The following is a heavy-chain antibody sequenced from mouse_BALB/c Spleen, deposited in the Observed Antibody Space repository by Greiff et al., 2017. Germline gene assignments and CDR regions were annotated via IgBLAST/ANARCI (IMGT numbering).Heavy chain of an antibody. CDR2: IYPSDSYT. CDR1: GYTFTSYW. Sequence: QVQLQQPGAELVRPGASVKLSCKASGYTFTSYWINWVKQRPGQGLEWIGNIYPSDSYTNYNQKFKDKATLTVDKSSSTAYMQLSSPTSEDSAVYYCTRSYYYGSSPYAMDYWGQGTSVTVSS. CDR3: TRSYYYGSSPYAMDY. D-gene: IGHD1-1*01. V-gene: IGHV1-69*02. J-gene: IGHJ4*01.